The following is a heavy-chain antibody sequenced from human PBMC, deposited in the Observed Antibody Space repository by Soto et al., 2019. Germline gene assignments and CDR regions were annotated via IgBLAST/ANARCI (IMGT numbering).Heavy chain of an antibody. CDR3: ARAIYWLVPSYGMDV. D-gene: IGHD6-19*01. Sequence: GGSMRLSSAAFGFTLSSYAIDWGRQAQGKGLEWVAAISNDGSNKYYADSVKGRFTIPRDNPKNTTYLQMNSLRAEDTAVYYCARAIYWLVPSYGMDVGAGGTTHTV. J-gene: IGHJ6*02. CDR2: ISNDGSNK. CDR1: GFTLSSYA. V-gene: IGHV3-30-3*01.